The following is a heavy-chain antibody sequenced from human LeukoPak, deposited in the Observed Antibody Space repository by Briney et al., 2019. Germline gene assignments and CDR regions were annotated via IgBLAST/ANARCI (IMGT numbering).Heavy chain of an antibody. J-gene: IGHJ4*02. Sequence: GGSLRLSCAASGFTFSDYYMGWIRQAPGKGLELVSYISSSSSYTNCADSVRRRFTMSRDNAKNSLYLQMTSLRAEDSAVYYCARDSSTFDYWGQGTLVTVSS. D-gene: IGHD3-10*01. CDR3: ARDSSTFDY. CDR2: ISSSSSYT. V-gene: IGHV3-11*06. CDR1: GFTFSDYY.